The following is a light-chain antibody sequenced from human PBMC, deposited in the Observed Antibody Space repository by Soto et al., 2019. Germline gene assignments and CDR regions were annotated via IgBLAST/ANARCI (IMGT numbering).Light chain of an antibody. CDR2: TNT. CDR3: FSFTTTSTHV. Sequence: QSVLTQPPSASGTPGQRVTISCSGSSSNVGGNPVNWYQHVPTTAPKLLIYTNTQRPSGVPDRFSGSKSGTSASLAISGLQVEDEAEYFCFSFTTTSTHVFGTGTKVTVL. CDR1: SSNVGGNP. V-gene: IGLV1-44*01. J-gene: IGLJ1*01.